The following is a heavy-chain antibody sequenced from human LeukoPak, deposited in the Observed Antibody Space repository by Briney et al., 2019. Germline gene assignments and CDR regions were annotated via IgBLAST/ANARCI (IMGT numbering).Heavy chain of an antibody. CDR2: IKQDGGEK. V-gene: IGHV3-7*01. Sequence: GGSLRLSCAASGFTLSDHYMDWVRQAPGKGLEWVASIKQDGGEKFYMDSVKGRFTISKDNSKNSLYLQMNSPRVEDTAVYYCAREDHSNYNYWGQGTLVTVSS. CDR1: GFTLSDHY. CDR3: AREDHSNYNY. J-gene: IGHJ4*02. D-gene: IGHD4-11*01.